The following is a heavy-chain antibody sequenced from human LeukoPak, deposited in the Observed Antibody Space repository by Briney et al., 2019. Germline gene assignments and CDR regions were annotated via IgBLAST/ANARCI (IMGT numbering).Heavy chain of an antibody. CDR3: ARDLSITMVRGPIGAFDI. CDR2: INPNSGGT. Sequence: ASVKVSCKASGYTFTGYYMHWVRQAPGQGLEWMGWINPNSGGTNYAQKFQGRVTMTRDTSISTAYMELSRLRSDDTAVYYCARDLSITMVRGPIGAFDIWGQGTMVTVSS. CDR1: GYTFTGYY. D-gene: IGHD3-10*01. V-gene: IGHV1-2*02. J-gene: IGHJ3*02.